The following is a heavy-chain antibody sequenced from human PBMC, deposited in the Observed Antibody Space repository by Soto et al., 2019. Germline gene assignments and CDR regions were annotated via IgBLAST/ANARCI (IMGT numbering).Heavy chain of an antibody. CDR2: MDPKTGNT. CDR3: ARGRGWRYY. Sequence: ASVKVSCKASGYSFTSYDINWVRQATGQGLEWMGWMDPKTGNTDYGQKFQGRVTMTRNTSISTAYMELSSLTSEDTAVYYCARGRGWRYYWGQGTLVTVAS. J-gene: IGHJ4*02. CDR1: GYSFTSYD. D-gene: IGHD6-19*01. V-gene: IGHV1-8*01.